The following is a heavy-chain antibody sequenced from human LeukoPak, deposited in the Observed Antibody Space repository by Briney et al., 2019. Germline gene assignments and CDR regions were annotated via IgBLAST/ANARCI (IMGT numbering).Heavy chain of an antibody. CDR1: GGTFSSYT. Sequence: SVKVSCKASGGTFSSYTISWVRQAPGQGLEWMGRIIPILGIANYAQKFQGRVTITADKSTSTAYMELRSLRSDDTAVYYCARVYAGPAGSFDYWGQGTLVTVSS. V-gene: IGHV1-69*02. J-gene: IGHJ4*02. CDR3: ARVYAGPAGSFDY. CDR2: IIPILGIA. D-gene: IGHD6-13*01.